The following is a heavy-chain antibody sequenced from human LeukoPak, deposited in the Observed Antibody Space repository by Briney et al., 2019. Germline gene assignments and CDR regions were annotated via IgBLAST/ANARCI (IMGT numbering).Heavy chain of an antibody. V-gene: IGHV3-7*03. J-gene: IGHJ4*02. CDR1: GFTLWRYR. CDR3: ATIYCSGGSCHYFEY. CDR2: IKPDGSDK. Sequence: GGPLRLPCAASGFTLWRYRTSWLRRAPEEAVVGGANIKPDGSDKYYVDSVKGRFTMSRDNAMHSVYLQMNSLRAEDTAVYYCATIYCSGGSCHYFEYWGQGTLVTVSS. D-gene: IGHD2-15*01.